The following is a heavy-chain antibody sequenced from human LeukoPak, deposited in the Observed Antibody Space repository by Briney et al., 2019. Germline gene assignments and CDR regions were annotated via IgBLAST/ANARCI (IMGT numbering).Heavy chain of an antibody. CDR2: IIPIFGTA. V-gene: IGHV1-69*05. Sequence: ASVKVSCKASGYTFTSYDINWVRQATGQGLEWMGGIIPIFGTANYAQKFQGRVTITTDESTSTAYMELSSLRSEDTAVYYCARSSGIVVVPAAILNWGQGTLVTVSS. J-gene: IGHJ4*02. CDR3: ARSSGIVVVPAAILN. D-gene: IGHD2-2*02. CDR1: GYTFTSYD.